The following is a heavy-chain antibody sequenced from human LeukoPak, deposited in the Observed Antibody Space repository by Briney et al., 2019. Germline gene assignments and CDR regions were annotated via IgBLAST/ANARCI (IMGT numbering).Heavy chain of an antibody. V-gene: IGHV1-69*04. CDR2: IIPILGIA. Sequence: EASVKVSCKASGGTFSSYAISWVRQAPGRGLEWMGRIIPILGIANYAQKFQGRVTITADKSTSTAYMELSSLRSEDTAVYYCARGYYYDSSGYPYYFDYWGQGTLVTVSS. CDR1: GGTFSSYA. CDR3: ARGYYYDSSGYPYYFDY. J-gene: IGHJ4*02. D-gene: IGHD3-22*01.